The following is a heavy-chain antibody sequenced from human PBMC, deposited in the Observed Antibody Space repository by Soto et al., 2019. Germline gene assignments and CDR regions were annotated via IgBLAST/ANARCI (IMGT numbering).Heavy chain of an antibody. V-gene: IGHV1-2*04. Sequence: AASVKVSCKASGYTFTGYYMHWVLQAPGQGLEWMGWINPNSGGTNYAQKFQGWVTMTRDTSISTAYMELSRLRSDDTAVYYCARDLAVAPFRFYGMDVWGQGTTVTVSS. J-gene: IGHJ6*02. CDR2: INPNSGGT. CDR1: GYTFTGYY. CDR3: ARDLAVAPFRFYGMDV. D-gene: IGHD6-19*01.